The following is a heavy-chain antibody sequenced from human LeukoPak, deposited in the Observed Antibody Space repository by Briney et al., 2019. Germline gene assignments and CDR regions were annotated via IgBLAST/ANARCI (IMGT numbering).Heavy chain of an antibody. J-gene: IGHJ6*03. Sequence: ASVKVSCKASGYTFTSYDINWVRQATGQGLEWMGWMNPNSGNTGYAQKFQGRVTMTRNTSISTAYMELGSLRSEDTAVYYCARGSSSWLSYYYMDVWGKGTTVTVSS. CDR2: MNPNSGNT. CDR3: ARGSSSWLSYYYMDV. V-gene: IGHV1-8*01. D-gene: IGHD6-13*01. CDR1: GYTFTSYD.